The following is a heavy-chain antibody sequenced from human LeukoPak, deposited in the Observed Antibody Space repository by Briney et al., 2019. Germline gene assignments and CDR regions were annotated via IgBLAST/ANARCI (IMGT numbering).Heavy chain of an antibody. CDR3: ARDRGRGYYYYGMDV. V-gene: IGHV4-59*01. J-gene: IGHJ6*02. Sequence: MASETLSLTCTVSGGSISSYYWSWIRQPPGKGLEWIGYIYYSGSTNYNPSLKSRVTISVDTSKNQFSLKLSSVTAADTAVYYCARDRGRGYYYYGMDVWGQGTTVTVSS. CDR1: GGSISSYY. CDR2: IYYSGST.